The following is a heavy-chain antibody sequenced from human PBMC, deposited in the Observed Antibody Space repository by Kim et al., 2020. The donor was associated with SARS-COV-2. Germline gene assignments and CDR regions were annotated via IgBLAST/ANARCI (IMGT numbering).Heavy chain of an antibody. Sequence: GGSLRLSCAASGFTFSSYEMNWVRQAPGKGLEWVSYISSSGSTIYYADSVKGRFTISRDNAKNSLYLQMNSLRAEDTAVYYCARVPWQLYYFDYWGQGTLVTVSS. J-gene: IGHJ4*02. V-gene: IGHV3-48*03. CDR1: GFTFSSYE. CDR2: ISSSGSTI. D-gene: IGHD6-19*01. CDR3: ARVPWQLYYFDY.